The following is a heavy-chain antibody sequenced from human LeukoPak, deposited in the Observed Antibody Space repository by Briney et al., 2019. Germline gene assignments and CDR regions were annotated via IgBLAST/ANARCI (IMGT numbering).Heavy chain of an antibody. Sequence: GGSLRLSCAASGFTFSSYAMSWVRQAPGKGLEWVSAISGSGGSAYYADSVKGRFTISRDNSKNTLYLQMNSLRAEDTAVYYCAKDLGYCSGGSCGDYWGQGTLVTVSS. CDR3: AKDLGYCSGGSCGDY. CDR1: GFTFSSYA. J-gene: IGHJ4*02. D-gene: IGHD2-15*01. CDR2: ISGSGGSA. V-gene: IGHV3-23*01.